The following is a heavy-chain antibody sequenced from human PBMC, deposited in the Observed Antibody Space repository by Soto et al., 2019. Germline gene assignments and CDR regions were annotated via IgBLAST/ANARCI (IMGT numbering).Heavy chain of an antibody. V-gene: IGHV3-23*01. CDR1: GFTFSSCV. CDR2: ISGNGVSA. Sequence: EVQLLESGGGLVQPGGSLRLSCAASGFTFSSCVMSWVRQAPGKGLEWVSGISGNGVSAYYADSVKGRFTMSRDNSKNTVYLQMNSLSADDTAVYYCAKGGGSSSSTVGEIDCWGQGTLVTVSS. D-gene: IGHD2-2*01. CDR3: AKGGGSSSSTVGEIDC. J-gene: IGHJ4*02.